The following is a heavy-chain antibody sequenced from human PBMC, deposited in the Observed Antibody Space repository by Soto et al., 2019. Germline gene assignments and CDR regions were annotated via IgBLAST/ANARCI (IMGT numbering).Heavy chain of an antibody. D-gene: IGHD1-1*01. CDR1: GYTLTDFS. Sequence: QVQLVQSGAEVKKPGASVKVSCKVSGYTLTDFSMHWVRQAPGKGLEWMGGFDPEDGETIYAQKFQGRVTMTEDTSKDTAYMELSSLRSEDTAVYYCAARGTRWLQSAFDYWGQGTLVTVST. CDR3: AARGTRWLQSAFDY. V-gene: IGHV1-24*01. J-gene: IGHJ4*02. CDR2: FDPEDGET.